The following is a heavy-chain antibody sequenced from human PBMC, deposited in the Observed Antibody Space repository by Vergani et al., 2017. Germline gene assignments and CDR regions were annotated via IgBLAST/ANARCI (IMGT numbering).Heavy chain of an antibody. CDR2: IYYSGST. CDR3: ARSVPNTTSTTYFDY. Sequence: QVQLQESGPGLVKPSETLSLTCTVSGGSISSYYWSWIRQPPGKGLEWIGYIYYSGSTNYNPSLKSRVTISVDTSKNKFSLKLSSVTAADTPVYYCARSVPNTTSTTYFDYWGQGTLVTVSS. D-gene: IGHD5/OR15-5a*01. J-gene: IGHJ4*02. CDR1: GGSISSYY. V-gene: IGHV4-59*01.